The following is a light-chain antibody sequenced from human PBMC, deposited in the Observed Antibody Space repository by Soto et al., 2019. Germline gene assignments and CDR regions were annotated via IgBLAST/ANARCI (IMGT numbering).Light chain of an antibody. J-gene: IGLJ2*01. Sequence: QSVLTQPASVSGSPGQSITISCTGTSSDVGGYNYVSWYQQHPGKAPKLMIYDVSNRPSGVSNRFSGSKSGNTASLTISGLQAEDEDDYYCSSYTSSSTLDVVFGGGTKVTVL. CDR2: DVS. V-gene: IGLV2-14*01. CDR1: SSDVGGYNY. CDR3: SSYTSSSTLDVV.